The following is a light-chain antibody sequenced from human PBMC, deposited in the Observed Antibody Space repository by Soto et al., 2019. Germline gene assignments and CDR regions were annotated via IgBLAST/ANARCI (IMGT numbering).Light chain of an antibody. CDR3: QQSYSTPIT. CDR2: KAS. V-gene: IGKV1-5*03. CDR1: QSISSW. Sequence: DIQMTQSPSTQSASVGDRVTITCRASQSISSWLAWYQQKPGKAPKLLIYKASSLESGVPSRFSGSGSGTEFTLTISSLQPDDFATYYCQQSYSTPITFGQRTRLEVK. J-gene: IGKJ5*01.